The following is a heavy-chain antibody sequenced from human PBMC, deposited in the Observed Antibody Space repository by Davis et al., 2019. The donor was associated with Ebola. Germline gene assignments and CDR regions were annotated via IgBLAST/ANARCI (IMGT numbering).Heavy chain of an antibody. Sequence: GGSLRLSCGVSGLPFSAYFMDWVRLTPGTGLKWVGLSRNQENHYNTEYAASVRGRFTISRDDSKKSMYLQMNSMRTEDTAVYYCVTENWYRFESWGQGTLVTVSS. CDR1: GLPFSAYF. J-gene: IGHJ4*02. D-gene: IGHD1/OR15-1a*01. V-gene: IGHV3-72*01. CDR2: SRNQENHYNT. CDR3: VTENWYRFES.